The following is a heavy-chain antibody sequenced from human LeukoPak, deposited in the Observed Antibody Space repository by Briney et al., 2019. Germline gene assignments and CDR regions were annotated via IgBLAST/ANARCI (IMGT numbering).Heavy chain of an antibody. D-gene: IGHD3-3*01. CDR3: ARDGLYDFWSGYYPTDAFDI. CDR1: GFTFDDYA. V-gene: IGHV3-9*01. Sequence: GGSLRLSCAASGFTFDDYAMHWVRQAPGKGLEWFSGISWNSGSIGYADSVKGRFTISRDNAKNSLYLQMNSLRAEDTAVYYCARDGLYDFWSGYYPTDAFDIWGQGTLVTVSS. CDR2: ISWNSGSI. J-gene: IGHJ4*02.